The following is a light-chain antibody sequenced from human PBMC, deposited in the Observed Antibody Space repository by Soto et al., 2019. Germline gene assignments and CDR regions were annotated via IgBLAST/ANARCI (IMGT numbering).Light chain of an antibody. CDR3: QQYGSSPT. V-gene: IGKV3D-20*01. J-gene: IGKJ5*01. Sequence: EIVLTQSPATLSLSPGERATLSCGASQSINSNYLAWYHQKPGLAPRLVIYDTSRRAPGIPDRLTGSGSGTDFTLTISRLEPEDSAIYYCQQYGSSPTFGQGTRMEIK. CDR1: QSINSNY. CDR2: DTS.